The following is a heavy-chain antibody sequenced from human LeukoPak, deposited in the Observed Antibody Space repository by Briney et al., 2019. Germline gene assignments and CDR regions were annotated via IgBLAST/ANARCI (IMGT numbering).Heavy chain of an antibody. CDR3: ARYNVDIVATITGAAYYYYYMDV. CDR2: INHSGST. Sequence: SETLSLTCAVYGGSFSGYYWSWIRQPPGKGLEWIGEINHSGSTNYNPSLKSRVTISVDTSKNQFSLKLSSVTAADTAVYYCARYNVDIVATITGAAYYYYYMDVWGKGTTVTVSS. D-gene: IGHD5-12*01. V-gene: IGHV4-34*01. J-gene: IGHJ6*03. CDR1: GGSFSGYY.